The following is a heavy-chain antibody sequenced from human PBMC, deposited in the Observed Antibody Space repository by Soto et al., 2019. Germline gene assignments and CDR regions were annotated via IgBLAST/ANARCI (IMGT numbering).Heavy chain of an antibody. J-gene: IGHJ6*02. Sequence: PGGSLRLSCAASGFTFSNAWINWVRQAPGKGLEWVGRIKSKTDGGTTDYAAPVKGRFTISRDDSKNTLYLQMNSLKTEDTAVYYCTTDSWWVRYFDWLLPNYYGMDVWGQGTTVTVSS. D-gene: IGHD3-9*01. CDR3: TTDSWWVRYFDWLLPNYYGMDV. CDR2: IKSKTDGGTT. V-gene: IGHV3-15*07. CDR1: GFTFSNAW.